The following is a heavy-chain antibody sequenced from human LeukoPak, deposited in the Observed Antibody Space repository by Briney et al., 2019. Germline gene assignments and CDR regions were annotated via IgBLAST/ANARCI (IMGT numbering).Heavy chain of an antibody. V-gene: IGHV4-39*01. CDR2: VFFSGTT. CDR1: GVSVSSTSHY. CDR3: ARHEPFDGADL. J-gene: IGHJ5*02. Sequence: SETLSLTCTVSGVSVSSTSHYWGWTRQPPGKGLEWIGNVFFSGTTYYNPSLKSRVTISVDTSKNHFSLKLISVTVADTAMYYCARHEPFDGADLWGQGTLVTVSS. D-gene: IGHD3-16*01.